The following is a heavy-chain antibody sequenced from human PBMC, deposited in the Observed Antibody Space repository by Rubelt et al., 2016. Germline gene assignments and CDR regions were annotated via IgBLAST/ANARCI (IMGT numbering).Heavy chain of an antibody. CDR2: INPSGGGT. CDR3: ARSVVVLGWFDP. Sequence: ATGQGLEWMGIINPSGGGTSYARKFQNRVTMTRDTSTSTVYMELSSLGSEDTAMYFCARSVVVLGWFDPWGQGTLVTVSS. V-gene: IGHV1-46*01. D-gene: IGHD2-21*01. J-gene: IGHJ5*02.